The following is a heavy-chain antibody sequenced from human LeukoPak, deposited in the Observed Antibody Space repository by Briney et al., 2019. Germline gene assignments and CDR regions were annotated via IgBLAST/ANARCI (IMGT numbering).Heavy chain of an antibody. CDR3: AKQYGKLLRAFDY. D-gene: IGHD2-15*01. CDR2: ISSGGGST. Sequence: GGSLRLSCAASGFTFSNYAMSWVRQAPGKGLEWVSTISSGGGSTYSADSVKGRFTISRDNSKNTLYLQMNSLRGEDTAVYYCAKQYGKLLRAFDYWGQGTLVTVSS. J-gene: IGHJ4*02. CDR1: GFTFSNYA. V-gene: IGHV3-23*01.